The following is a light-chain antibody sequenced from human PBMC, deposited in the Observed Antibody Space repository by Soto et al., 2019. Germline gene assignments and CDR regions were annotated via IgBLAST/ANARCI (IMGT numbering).Light chain of an antibody. J-gene: IGKJ4*01. CDR2: GAS. CDR1: QSVSKN. V-gene: IGKV3-15*01. CDR3: QQYNTWPPLT. Sequence: EIVMTQSPATLSVSPGERATLSCRASQSVSKNLAWYQQKPGQAPRLLIYGASTRATDIPARFSGSGSVTEFTLTISSLQSEDFAVYYCQQYNTWPPLTFGGGTKVEIK.